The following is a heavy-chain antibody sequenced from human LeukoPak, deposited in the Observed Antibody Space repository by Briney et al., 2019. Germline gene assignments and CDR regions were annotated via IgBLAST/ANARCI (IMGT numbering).Heavy chain of an antibody. D-gene: IGHD5-18*01. V-gene: IGHV4-38-2*02. CDR2: IYHSGST. CDR1: GYSISSGYY. J-gene: IGHJ5*02. CDR3: ARVDTAMAGWFDP. Sequence: SETLSLTCTVSGYSISSGYYWGWIRQPPGKGLEWIGSIYHSGSTYYNPSLKSRVTISVDTSKNQFSLKLSSVTAADTAVYYCARVDTAMAGWFDPWDQGTLVTVSS.